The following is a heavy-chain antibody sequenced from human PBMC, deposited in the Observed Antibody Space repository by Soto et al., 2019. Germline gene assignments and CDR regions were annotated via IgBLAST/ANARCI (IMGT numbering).Heavy chain of an antibody. CDR1: GFTFSSYA. J-gene: IGHJ4*02. CDR2: ISGSGNTS. D-gene: IGHD3-10*01. Sequence: EVQLLESGGGLVQPGGSLRLSCAASGFTFSSYAMTWVRQAPGKGLEWVSAISGSGNTSYYADSVKGRFTISRDSSKKMLYLQMYSLRPEDTAVYYCAKDRGSTWDEDYWGQGTLVTVSS. V-gene: IGHV3-23*01. CDR3: AKDRGSTWDEDY.